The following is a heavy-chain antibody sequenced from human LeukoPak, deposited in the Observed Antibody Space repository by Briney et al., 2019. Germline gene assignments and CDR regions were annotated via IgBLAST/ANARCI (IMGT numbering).Heavy chain of an antibody. Sequence: ASVKVSCKASGYTFTSYDINWVRQATGQGLEWMGWMNPNSGNTGYAQKFQGRVTMTRNTSISTAYMELSSLRSEDTAVYYCARELEYSSSGAFDIWGQGTMVTVSS. J-gene: IGHJ3*02. D-gene: IGHD6-6*01. CDR1: GYTFTSYD. CDR2: MNPNSGNT. CDR3: ARELEYSSSGAFDI. V-gene: IGHV1-8*01.